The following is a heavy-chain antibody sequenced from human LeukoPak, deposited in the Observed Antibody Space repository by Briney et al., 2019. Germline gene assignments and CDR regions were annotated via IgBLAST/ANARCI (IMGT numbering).Heavy chain of an antibody. CDR1: GYTFTSYD. Sequence: ASVKVSCKASGYTFTSYDINWVRQATGQGLEWMGWMNPNSGNTGYAQKFQGRVTMTRNTSISTAYMELSSLRSEDTAVYYCARNHYDFWSGYYPFDYWGQGTLVTVSS. CDR2: MNPNSGNT. D-gene: IGHD3-3*01. J-gene: IGHJ4*02. V-gene: IGHV1-8*01. CDR3: ARNHYDFWSGYYPFDY.